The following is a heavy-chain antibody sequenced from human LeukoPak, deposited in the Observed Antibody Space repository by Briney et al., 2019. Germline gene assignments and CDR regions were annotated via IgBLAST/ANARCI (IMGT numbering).Heavy chain of an antibody. V-gene: IGHV1-69*13. CDR1: GGTFSSYA. CDR2: IIPIFGTA. D-gene: IGHD2-21*01. Sequence: ASVKVSCKASGGTFSSYAISWVRQAPGQGLEWMGGIIPIFGTANYAQKFQGRVTITADESTSTAYMELSSPRSEDTAVYYCARGPLGDPAHFDYWAREPWSPSPQ. J-gene: IGHJ4*02. CDR3: ARGPLGDPAHFDY.